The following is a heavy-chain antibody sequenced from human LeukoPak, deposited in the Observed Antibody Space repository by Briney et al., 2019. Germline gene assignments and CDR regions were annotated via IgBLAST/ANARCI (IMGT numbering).Heavy chain of an antibody. J-gene: IGHJ3*02. CDR2: IWHDGSNK. D-gene: IGHD6-13*01. CDR3: AGGGRFRQHHFDI. Sequence: GGSLRLSCAASRFTFSSYGMHWVRQAPGKGLEWVAVIWHDGSNKYYADSVKGRFTISRDNSKNTVYLQMNSLRAEDTAVYYCAGGGRFRQHHFDIWGQGTMVTVSS. V-gene: IGHV3-33*01. CDR1: RFTFSSYG.